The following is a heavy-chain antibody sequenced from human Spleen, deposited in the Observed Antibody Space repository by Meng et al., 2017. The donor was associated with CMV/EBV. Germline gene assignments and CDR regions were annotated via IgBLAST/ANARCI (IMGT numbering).Heavy chain of an antibody. CDR3: ARVWGLQPDYYGMDV. J-gene: IGHJ6*02. Sequence: GGSLRLSCAASGFTFSSYDMHWVRQATGKGLEWVSAIGTAGDTYYPGSVKGRFTISRENAKNSLYLQMNGLRAGDTAVYYCARVWGLQPDYYGMDVWGQGTTVTVSS. D-gene: IGHD4-11*01. V-gene: IGHV3-13*01. CDR1: GFTFSSYD. CDR2: IGTAGDT.